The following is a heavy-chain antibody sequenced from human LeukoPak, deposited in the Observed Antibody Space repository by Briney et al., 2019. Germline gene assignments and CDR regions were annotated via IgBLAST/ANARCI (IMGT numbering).Heavy chain of an antibody. V-gene: IGHV4-61*02. CDR1: GGSISSATYY. CDR2: IYTGGST. Sequence: PSETLSLTCTVSGGSISSATYYWSWIRQPAGKGLEWIGRIYTGGSTNYNPSLKSRVTISVDTSKNQFSLKLSSVTAADTAVYYCARALSNHHNYYFDYWGQGTLVTVSS. CDR3: ARALSNHHNYYFDY. D-gene: IGHD1-1*01. J-gene: IGHJ4*02.